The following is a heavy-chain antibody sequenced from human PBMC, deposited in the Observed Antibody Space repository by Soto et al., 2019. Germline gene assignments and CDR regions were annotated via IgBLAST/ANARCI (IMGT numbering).Heavy chain of an antibody. CDR3: ARGGDFWSGYWVPPPFDY. Sequence: GGSLRLSCAASGFTFSSYAMHWVRQAPGKGLEWVAVISYDGSNKYYADSVKGRFTISRDNSKNTLYLQMNSLRAEDTAVYYCARGGDFWSGYWVPPPFDYWGQGTLVTVSS. CDR2: ISYDGSNK. V-gene: IGHV3-30-3*01. D-gene: IGHD3-3*01. CDR1: GFTFSSYA. J-gene: IGHJ4*02.